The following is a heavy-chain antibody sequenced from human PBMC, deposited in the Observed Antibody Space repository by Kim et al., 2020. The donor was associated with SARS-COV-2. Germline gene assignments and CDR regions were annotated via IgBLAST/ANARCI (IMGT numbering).Heavy chain of an antibody. V-gene: IGHV3-23*03. Sequence: GGSLRLSCAASGFTFSSYAMSWVRQAPGKGLEWVSVIYSGGSSTYYADSVKGRFTISRDNSKNTLYLQMNSLRAEDTAVYYCAKLPSGKLRYFDWQEGLDYWGQGTLVTVSS. CDR1: GFTFSSYA. J-gene: IGHJ4*02. CDR3: AKLPSGKLRYFDWQEGLDY. D-gene: IGHD3-9*01. CDR2: IYSGGSST.